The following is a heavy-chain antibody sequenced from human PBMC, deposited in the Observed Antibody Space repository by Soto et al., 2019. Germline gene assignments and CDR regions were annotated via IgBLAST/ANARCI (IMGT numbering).Heavy chain of an antibody. CDR3: ARGGNCSGGSCYSWYD. J-gene: IGHJ4*02. CDR2: MNPNSGNT. D-gene: IGHD2-15*01. V-gene: IGHV1-8*01. Sequence: GASVKVSCKASGYTFTSYDINWVRQATGQGLEWMGWMNPNSGNTGYAQKFQGRVTMTRNTSISTAYMELSSLRSEDTAVYYCARGGNCSGGSCYSWYDWGQGTLVTVSS. CDR1: GYTFTSYD.